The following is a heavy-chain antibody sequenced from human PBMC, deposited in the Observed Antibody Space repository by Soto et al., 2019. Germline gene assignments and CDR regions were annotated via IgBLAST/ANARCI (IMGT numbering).Heavy chain of an antibody. Sequence: LSLTCTVSGGSISSGDYYWSWIRQPPGKGLEWIGYIYYSGSTYYNPSLKSRVTISVDTSKNQFSLKLSSVTAADTAVYYCARRESYYDILTGYSINWFDPWGQGTLVTVSS. CDR3: ARRESYYDILTGYSINWFDP. CDR2: IYYSGST. J-gene: IGHJ5*02. CDR1: GGSISSGDYY. V-gene: IGHV4-30-4*01. D-gene: IGHD3-9*01.